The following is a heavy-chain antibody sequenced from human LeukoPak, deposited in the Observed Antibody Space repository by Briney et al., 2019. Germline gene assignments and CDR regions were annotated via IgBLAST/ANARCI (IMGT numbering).Heavy chain of an antibody. V-gene: IGHV1-69*13. CDR3: ASPTWEHPDAFDI. Sequence: SVKVSCKASGGTFSSYAISWVRQAPGQGLEWMGGIIPIFGTANYAQKFQGRVTITADESTSTAYMELSSLRSDDTAVYYCASPTWEHPDAFDIWGQGTMVTVSS. CDR1: GGTFSSYA. CDR2: IIPIFGTA. J-gene: IGHJ3*02. D-gene: IGHD1-26*01.